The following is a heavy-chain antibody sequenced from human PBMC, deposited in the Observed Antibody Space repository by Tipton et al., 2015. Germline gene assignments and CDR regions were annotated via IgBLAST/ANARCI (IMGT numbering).Heavy chain of an antibody. CDR1: GASINSSD. CDR2: IYNNGRT. J-gene: IGHJ5*01. CDR3: ARGGGDDYIWGSSRFDS. V-gene: IGHV4-59*01. Sequence: TLSLTCTVSGASINSSDWSWIRQPPGKGLEWIGYIYNNGRTYYNPSLYSRATFSIDTSKNHFSLRLRAMTAADTAVYYCARGGGDDYIWGSSRFDSWGQGILVTVSS. D-gene: IGHD3-16*02.